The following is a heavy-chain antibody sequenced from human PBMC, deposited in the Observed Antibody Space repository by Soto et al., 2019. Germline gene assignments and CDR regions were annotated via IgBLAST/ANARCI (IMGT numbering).Heavy chain of an antibody. D-gene: IGHD1-26*01. CDR3: ARRYGSAIDY. CDR2: IYYSGST. J-gene: IGHJ4*02. V-gene: IGHV4-59*08. Sequence: SETLSLTCAVSGGSISSYYWSWIRQPPGKGLEWIGYIYYSGSTNYNPSLKSRVTISVDTSKNQFSLKLSSVTAADTAVYYCARRYGSAIDYWGQGTRVTVSS. CDR1: GGSISSYY.